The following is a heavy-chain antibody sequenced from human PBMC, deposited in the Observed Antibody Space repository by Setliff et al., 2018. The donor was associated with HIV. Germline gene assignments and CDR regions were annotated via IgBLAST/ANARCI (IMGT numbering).Heavy chain of an antibody. D-gene: IGHD6-6*01. CDR2: ISGSGGST. CDR3: AISTRPY. J-gene: IGHJ4*02. Sequence: GGSLRLSCAASGFTFRSYAMSWVRQAPGKALEWVSGISGSGGSTYYADSVKGRFSISRDNSKNTLYLQMNNLRAEDTAVYYCAISTRPYWGQGTLVTVSS. CDR1: GFTFRSYA. V-gene: IGHV3-23*01.